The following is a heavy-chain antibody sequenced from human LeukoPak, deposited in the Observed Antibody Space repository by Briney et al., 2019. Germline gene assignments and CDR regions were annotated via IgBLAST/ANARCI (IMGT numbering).Heavy chain of an antibody. D-gene: IGHD2-2*01. J-gene: IGHJ4*02. Sequence: GGSLRLSCAASGFTFSDYYMSWIRQAPGKGLEWVSYISSSGSTIYYADSVKGRFTISRDNAKNSLYLQMNSLRAEDTAVYYSASGGRCHRSSSRYSAYWGQGTLVTVSS. CDR1: GFTFSDYY. V-gene: IGHV3-11*01. CDR3: ASGGRCHRSSSRYSAY. CDR2: ISSSGSTI.